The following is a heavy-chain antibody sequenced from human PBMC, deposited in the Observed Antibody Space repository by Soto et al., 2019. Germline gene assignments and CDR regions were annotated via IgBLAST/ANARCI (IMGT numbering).Heavy chain of an antibody. CDR2: IKQDGSGK. Sequence: EVQLVESGGGLVQPGGSLRLSCAASGFTFSYYWMSWVRQAPGKGLEWVANIKQDGSGKYYVDSVKGRFTISRDNANNSLYLQLNSLRVEDTAIYYCARVANRYLDLWGRGTLVTVSS. CDR1: GFTFSYYW. J-gene: IGHJ2*01. V-gene: IGHV3-7*01. CDR3: ARVANRYLDL.